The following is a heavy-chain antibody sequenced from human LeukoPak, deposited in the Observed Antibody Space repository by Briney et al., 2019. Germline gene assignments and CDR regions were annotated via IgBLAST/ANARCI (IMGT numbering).Heavy chain of an antibody. CDR1: GGSISSYY. Sequence: ETLSLTCTVSGGSISSYYWSWIRQPPGKGLECIGYIYYSGSTNYNPSLKSRVTISVDTSKNQFSLKLSSVTAADTAVYYCARCIAAGDWFDPWGQGTLVTVSS. V-gene: IGHV4-59*01. CDR3: ARCIAAGDWFDP. D-gene: IGHD6-13*01. CDR2: IYYSGST. J-gene: IGHJ5*02.